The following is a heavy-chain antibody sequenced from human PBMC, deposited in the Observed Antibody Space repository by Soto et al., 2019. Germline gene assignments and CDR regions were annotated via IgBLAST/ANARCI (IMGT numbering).Heavy chain of an antibody. Sequence: QLQLQESGPGLVKPSETLSLTCTVSGASISNSNHYWGWIRQPPGKGLEWIGNIYYSGSTYYNPSLKSRVTISVDTSKNQFSLKLSSVTAADTAVYYCARLRYSSVYWGQGTLVTVSS. CDR2: IYYSGST. CDR1: GASISNSNHY. V-gene: IGHV4-39*01. CDR3: ARLRYSSVY. J-gene: IGHJ4*02. D-gene: IGHD5-18*01.